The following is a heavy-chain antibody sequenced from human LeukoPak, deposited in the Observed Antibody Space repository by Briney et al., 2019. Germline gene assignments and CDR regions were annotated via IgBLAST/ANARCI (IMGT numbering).Heavy chain of an antibody. CDR2: ISYDGSNK. V-gene: IGHV3-30*18. CDR1: GCTFSSYG. D-gene: IGHD3-22*01. CDR3: AKEGSSGYYPTDY. J-gene: IGHJ4*02. Sequence: GGSLRLSCAASGCTFSSYGMHWVRQAPGKGLEWVAVISYDGSNKYCADSVKGRFTISRDNSKNTLYLQMNSLRAEDTAVYYCAKEGSSGYYPTDYWGQGTLVTVSS.